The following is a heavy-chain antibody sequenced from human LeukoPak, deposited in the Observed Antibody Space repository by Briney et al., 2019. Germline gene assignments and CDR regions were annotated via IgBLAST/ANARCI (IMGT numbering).Heavy chain of an antibody. D-gene: IGHD3-22*01. Sequence: KPSGTLSLTCAVYGGSFSGYYWSWIRQPPGKGLEWIGEINHSGSTNYNPSLKSRVTISVDTSKNQFSLKLSSVTAADAAVYYCARHAGYYYDSSGPIRDYWGQGTLVTVSS. J-gene: IGHJ4*02. CDR2: INHSGST. CDR3: ARHAGYYYDSSGPIRDY. V-gene: IGHV4-34*01. CDR1: GGSFSGYY.